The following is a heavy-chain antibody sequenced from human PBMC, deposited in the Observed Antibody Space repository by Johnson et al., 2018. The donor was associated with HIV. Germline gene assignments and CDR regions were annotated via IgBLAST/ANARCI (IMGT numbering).Heavy chain of an antibody. J-gene: IGHJ3*02. CDR2: IKEDGSEK. D-gene: IGHD5-18*01. Sequence: EQLVESGGGVAQPGGSLRLSCAASGFTFSSYWMSWVRQAPGKGLEWVANIKEDGSEKYYMDSVKGRFTMSRDNAKNSLYLQINSLRAEDTAVYYCASPVDTAMLDAFDIWGQGTMVTVSS. CDR1: GFTFSSYW. CDR3: ASPVDTAMLDAFDI. V-gene: IGHV3-7*02.